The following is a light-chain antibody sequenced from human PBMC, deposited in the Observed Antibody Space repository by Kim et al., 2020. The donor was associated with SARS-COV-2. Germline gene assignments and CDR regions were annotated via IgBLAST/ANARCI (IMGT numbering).Light chain of an antibody. V-gene: IGKV2-30*02. CDR1: QRLVHSVGRTD. CDR2: KIS. Sequence: QPASNSCRSEQRLVHSVGRTDLNWIHQRPGQSPRRMIYKISTRDSGVPDRFSGSGSGTDFTLEISRVEAEDVGVYYCMQTAHWPYTLGQGTKLEI. CDR3: MQTAHWPYT. J-gene: IGKJ2*01.